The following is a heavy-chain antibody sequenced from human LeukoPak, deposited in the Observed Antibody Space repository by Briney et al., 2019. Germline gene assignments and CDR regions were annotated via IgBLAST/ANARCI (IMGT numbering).Heavy chain of an antibody. D-gene: IGHD1-26*01. CDR3: ARGGASSRYFGY. CDR1: GGSISGYF. J-gene: IGHJ4*02. CDR2: VSYRGDT. Sequence: SETLSLTCTVSGGSISGYFWSWIRQPPGKGLEWIGFVSYRGDTNYSPSFNGRVTISLDTSKSQFSLNLNSVTAADTAVYFCARGGASSRYFGYWGQGTLVTVSS. V-gene: IGHV4-59*01.